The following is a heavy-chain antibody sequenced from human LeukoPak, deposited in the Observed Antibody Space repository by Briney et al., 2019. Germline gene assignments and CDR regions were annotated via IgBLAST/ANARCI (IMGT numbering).Heavy chain of an antibody. CDR3: ARGDFNYYDSSGYYYLCY. J-gene: IGHJ4*02. CDR2: ISAYNGNT. V-gene: IGHV1-18*01. CDR1: GYTFTNYG. D-gene: IGHD3-22*01. Sequence: ASVKVSYKASGYTFTNYGISWVRQAPGQGLEWMGWISAYNGNTNYAQKLQGRVTMTTDTSTSTAYMELRSLRSDDTAVYYCARGDFNYYDSSGYYYLCYWGQGTLVTVSS.